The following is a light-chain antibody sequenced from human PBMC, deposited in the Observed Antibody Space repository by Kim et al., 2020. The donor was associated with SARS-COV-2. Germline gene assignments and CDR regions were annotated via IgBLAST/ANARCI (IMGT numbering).Light chain of an antibody. CDR3: VLHFTGGQV. Sequence: PGGTVPLTCASSTGAVTSGHYPNWFQQKPGQAPRPLIYSTNNRHSWTPARFSGSLLGGKAALTLSGVQAEDEADYYCVLHFTGGQVFGGGTQLTVL. CDR2: STN. CDR1: TGAVTSGHY. J-gene: IGLJ3*02. V-gene: IGLV7-43*01.